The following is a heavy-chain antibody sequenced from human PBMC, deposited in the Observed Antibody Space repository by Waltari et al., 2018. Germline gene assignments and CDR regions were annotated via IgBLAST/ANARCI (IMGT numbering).Heavy chain of an antibody. D-gene: IGHD6-19*01. Sequence: VEVVESGGGLGTPGGSLRLTCVTSGLSFSSFEMNWVRQAPGKVLEWVSFISSTGNTIYYADSVRGRFTSSRDNAKNSMYLQMNSLRVEDTALYYCAREGSDWSLDVWGQGTSVTVSS. CDR2: ISSTGNTI. CDR3: AREGSDWSLDV. J-gene: IGHJ3*01. V-gene: IGHV3-48*03. CDR1: GLSFSSFE.